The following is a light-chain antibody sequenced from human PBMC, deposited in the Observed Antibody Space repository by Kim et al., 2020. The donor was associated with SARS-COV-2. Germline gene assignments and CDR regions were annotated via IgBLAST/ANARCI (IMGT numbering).Light chain of an antibody. CDR2: EAS. J-gene: IGKJ1*01. Sequence: VGDRVTITCRASRSIAGLLAWYQQKPGQAPKLLIYEASTLKSGVPSRFTGSGSVTEFTLTTSSLQPDDFATYYCQQYRSYPWTFGQGTKVDIK. CDR3: QQYRSYPWT. V-gene: IGKV1-5*03. CDR1: RSIAGL.